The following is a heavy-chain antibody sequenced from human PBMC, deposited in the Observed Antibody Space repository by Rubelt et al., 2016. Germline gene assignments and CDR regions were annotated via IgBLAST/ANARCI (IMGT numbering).Heavy chain of an antibody. CDR3: VAGHKSDY. Sequence: VQLVESGGGVVQPGRSLRLSCAASGFTFTSYAMHWVRQAPGKGLVWVSRINRAGTSTTYADSVKGRFTISRDNAKNTLFLQMNSLRAEDTAIYDCVAGHKSDYWGQGTLVTVSS. V-gene: IGHV3-74*02. CDR2: INRAGTST. CDR1: GFTFTSYA. J-gene: IGHJ4*02.